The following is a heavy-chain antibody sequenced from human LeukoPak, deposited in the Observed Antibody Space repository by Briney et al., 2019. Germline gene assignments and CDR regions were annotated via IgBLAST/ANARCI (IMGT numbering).Heavy chain of an antibody. D-gene: IGHD2-2*01. CDR1: GYTFTIYD. Sequence: ASVTVSCTASGYTFTIYDINWVRQATGQGLEWMGWMNPNSGNTGYAQKFQGRVTMTRNTSISTAYMELSSLRSEDTAVYYCARGHCSSTSCPSPTYYYGMDVWGQGTTVTVSS. CDR2: MNPNSGNT. CDR3: ARGHCSSTSCPSPTYYYGMDV. J-gene: IGHJ6*02. V-gene: IGHV1-8*01.